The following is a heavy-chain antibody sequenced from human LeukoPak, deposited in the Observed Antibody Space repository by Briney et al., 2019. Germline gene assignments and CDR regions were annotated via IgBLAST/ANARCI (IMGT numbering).Heavy chain of an antibody. D-gene: IGHD6-6*01. CDR3: ARESSSSVSDY. Sequence: SETLSLTCTVSGYSISSGYYWGWIRQPPGKGLEWIGRIYTSGSTNYNPSLKSRVTISVDTSKNQFSLKLSSVTAADTAVYYCARESSSSVSDYWGQGTLVTVSS. CDR1: GYSISSGYY. V-gene: IGHV4-38-2*02. J-gene: IGHJ4*02. CDR2: IYTSGST.